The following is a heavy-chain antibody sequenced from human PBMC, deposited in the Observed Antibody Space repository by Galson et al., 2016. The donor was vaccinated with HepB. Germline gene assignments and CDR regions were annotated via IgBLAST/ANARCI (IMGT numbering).Heavy chain of an antibody. Sequence: SLRLSCAASGFTFNNYGMHWVRQAPGKGLEWVVVISYDGSNKYYADSVKGRFTLSRDNSKNTLYLQMNSLRAEDTAVYYCAKDRGATGGFDIWGQGTMVTVSS. D-gene: IGHD4/OR15-4a*01. CDR3: AKDRGATGGFDI. CDR1: GFTFNNYG. CDR2: ISYDGSNK. J-gene: IGHJ3*02. V-gene: IGHV3-30*18.